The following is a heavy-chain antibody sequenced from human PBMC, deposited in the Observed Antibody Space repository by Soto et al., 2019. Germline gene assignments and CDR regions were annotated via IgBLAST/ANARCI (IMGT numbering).Heavy chain of an antibody. J-gene: IGHJ3*02. CDR2: ISAYNGNT. CDR1: GYTFTSYG. D-gene: IGHD2-2*01. CDR3: ARDWWPVVVVPAADHDAFDI. Sequence: QVQLVQSGAEVKKPGASVKVSCKASGYTFTSYGISWVRQAPGQGLEWMGWISAYNGNTNYAQKLQGRVTMTTDTSTSTAYMELRSLRSDDTAVYYCARDWWPVVVVPAADHDAFDIWGQGTMVTVSS. V-gene: IGHV1-18*01.